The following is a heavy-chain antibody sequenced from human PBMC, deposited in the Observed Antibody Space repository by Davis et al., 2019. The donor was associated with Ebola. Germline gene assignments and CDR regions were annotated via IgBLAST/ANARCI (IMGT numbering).Heavy chain of an antibody. CDR3: ARVSSSWK. CDR2: IKTDGSST. D-gene: IGHD6-13*01. J-gene: IGHJ4*02. CDR1: GFTFSSYW. V-gene: IGHV3-74*01. Sequence: GESLKISCTASGFTFSSYWMHWVRQGPGKGLVWVSRIKTDGSSTSYADSVKGRFTISRDNAKNTLYLQMNSLRAEDTAVYYCARVSSSWKWGQGTLVTVSS.